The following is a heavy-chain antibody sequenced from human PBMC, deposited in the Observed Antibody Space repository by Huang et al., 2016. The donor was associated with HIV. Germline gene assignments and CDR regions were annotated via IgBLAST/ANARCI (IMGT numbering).Heavy chain of an antibody. V-gene: IGHV3-30*02. CDR3: ATDLGGYSFHY. CDR2: IRFDGGNK. D-gene: IGHD2-21*02. J-gene: IGHJ4*02. Sequence: QEQLVESGGGVVQPGGSLRLSCATSGFSFSHYGMHWVRQARGKGLGWVAFIRFDGGNKHYADSAKGRFTISRDNSKKMLFLEMNSLRGDDTAFYYCATDLGGYSFHYWGQGALVSVSS. CDR1: GFSFSHYG.